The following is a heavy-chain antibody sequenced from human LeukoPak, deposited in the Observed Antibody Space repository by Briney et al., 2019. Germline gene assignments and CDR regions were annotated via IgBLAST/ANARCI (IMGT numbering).Heavy chain of an antibody. V-gene: IGHV1-69*06. J-gene: IGHJ4*02. D-gene: IGHD2-2*01. CDR1: GGTFSSYA. CDR3: ARPLGYCSSTSCLYYFDY. CDR2: IIPIFGTA. Sequence: ASVKVSCKASGGTFSSYAISWVRQAPGQGLEWMGGIIPIFGTANYAQKFQGRVTITADKSTSTAYMELSSLRSEDTTVYYCARPLGYCSSTSCLYYFDYWGQGTLVTVSS.